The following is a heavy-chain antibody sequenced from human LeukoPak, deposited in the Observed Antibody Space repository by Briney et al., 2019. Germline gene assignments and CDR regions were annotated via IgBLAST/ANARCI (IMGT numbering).Heavy chain of an antibody. CDR1: GFTFSSYA. J-gene: IGHJ5*02. D-gene: IGHD2-2*01. Sequence: PGGSLRLSCAASGFTFSSYAMSWVRQAPGKGLEWVSAISGSGGSTYYADSVKGRFTISRDNSKNTLYLQMNSLRAEDTAVYYCARKVPAAISAERFDPWGQGTLVTVSS. V-gene: IGHV3-23*01. CDR3: ARKVPAAISAERFDP. CDR2: ISGSGGST.